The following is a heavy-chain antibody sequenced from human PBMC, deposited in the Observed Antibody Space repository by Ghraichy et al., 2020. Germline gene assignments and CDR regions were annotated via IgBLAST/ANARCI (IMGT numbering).Heavy chain of an antibody. CDR2: INHSGST. CDR3: ASGYDFWSGVEY. V-gene: IGHV4-34*01. J-gene: IGHJ4*02. D-gene: IGHD3-3*01. Sequence: SETLTLTCAVYGGSFSGYYWSWIRQPPGKGLEWIGEINHSGSTNYNPSLKSRVTISVDTSKNQFSLKLSSVTAADTAVYYCASGYDFWSGVEYWGQGTLVTVSS. CDR1: GGSFSGYY.